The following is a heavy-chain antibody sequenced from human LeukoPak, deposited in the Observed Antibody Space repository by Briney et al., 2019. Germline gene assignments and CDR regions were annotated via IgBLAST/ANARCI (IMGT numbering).Heavy chain of an antibody. V-gene: IGHV1-18*01. CDR3: AREPPSGSLNSLDWFDP. J-gene: IGHJ5*02. D-gene: IGHD1-26*01. CDR1: GYTFTSYG. CDR2: ISAYNGNT. Sequence: ASVKVSCKASGYTFTSYGTSWVRQAPGQGLEWMGWISAYNGNTNYAQKLQGRVTMTTDTSTSTAYMELRSLRSDDTAVYYCAREPPSGSLNSLDWFDPWGQGTLVTVSS.